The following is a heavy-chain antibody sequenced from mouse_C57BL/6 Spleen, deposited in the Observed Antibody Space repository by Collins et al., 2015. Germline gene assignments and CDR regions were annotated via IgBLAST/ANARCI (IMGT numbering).Heavy chain of an antibody. D-gene: IGHD3-2*02. Sequence: EVQLQQSGPELVKPGASVKISCKASGYSFTGYYMNWVKQSPEKSLEWIGEINPSTGGTTYNQKFKAKATLTVDKSSSTAYMQLKSLTSEDSAVYYCARAAQVPFAYWGQGTLVTVSA. CDR1: GYSFTGYY. V-gene: IGHV1-42*01. J-gene: IGHJ3*01. CDR3: ARAAQVPFAY. CDR2: INPSTGGT.